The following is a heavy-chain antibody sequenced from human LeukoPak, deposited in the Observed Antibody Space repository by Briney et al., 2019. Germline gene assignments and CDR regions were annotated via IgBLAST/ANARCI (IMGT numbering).Heavy chain of an antibody. J-gene: IGHJ4*02. CDR1: GGSISSGDYY. D-gene: IGHD3-3*01. V-gene: IGHV4-30-4*08. CDR3: ARSRITIFGVVPYYFEY. CDR2: IYSGST. Sequence: PSVTLSLTCTVSGGSISSGDYYWSWIRQPPGKGLEWIGYIYSGSTYYNPSLKSRVTISVDTSKNQFSVKLSSVTAADTAVYYCARSRITIFGVVPYYFEYWGQGTLVTVSS.